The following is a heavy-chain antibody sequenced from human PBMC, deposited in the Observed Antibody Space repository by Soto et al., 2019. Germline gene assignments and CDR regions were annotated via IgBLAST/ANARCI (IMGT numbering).Heavy chain of an antibody. V-gene: IGHV4-30-2*01. Sequence: QLQLQESGPGLVKPSQTLSLTCAVSGGSISSGGYSWSWIRQPPGKGLEWIGYIYHSGSTYYNPSLKSRVTTSVDRSKNQFSLKLSSVTAADTAVYYCAAGGGLPRYYWGQGTLVTVSS. CDR3: AAGGGLPRYY. J-gene: IGHJ4*02. CDR2: IYHSGST. D-gene: IGHD5-12*01. CDR1: GGSISSGGYS.